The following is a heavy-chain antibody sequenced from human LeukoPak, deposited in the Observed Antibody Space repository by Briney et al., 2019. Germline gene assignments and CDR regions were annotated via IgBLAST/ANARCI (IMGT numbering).Heavy chain of an antibody. V-gene: IGHV4-34*01. J-gene: IGHJ4*02. CDR1: GGSFSGYY. CDR3: ARVGADGLGFLFDY. CDR2: INHSGST. D-gene: IGHD3-16*01. Sequence: SETLSLTCAVYGGSFSGYYWSWIRQPPGKGLEWIGEINHSGSTNYNPSLKSRVTISVDTSKNQFSLKLSSVTAADTAVYYCARVGADGLGFLFDYWGQGTLVTVSS.